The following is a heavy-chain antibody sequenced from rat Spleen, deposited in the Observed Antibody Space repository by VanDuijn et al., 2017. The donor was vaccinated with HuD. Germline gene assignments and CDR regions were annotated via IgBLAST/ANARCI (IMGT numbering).Heavy chain of an antibody. V-gene: IGHV5-58*01. J-gene: IGHJ2*01. CDR3: AKSLKGATVAPY. CDR1: GFTFSSYW. CDR2: INTDGGST. D-gene: IGHD1-3*01. Sequence: EVQLVETGGGLVQPGRSLKLSCVASGFTFSSYWMYWIRQAPGKGLEWVSSINTDGGSTYYPDSVKGRFTISRDNAENTAYLQMNSLRSEDTATYYCAKSLKGATVAPYWGQGVMVTVSS.